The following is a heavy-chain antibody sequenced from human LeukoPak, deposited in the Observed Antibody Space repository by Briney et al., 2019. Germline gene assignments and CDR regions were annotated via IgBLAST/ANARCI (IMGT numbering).Heavy chain of an antibody. CDR2: ISSSSSYI. V-gene: IGHV3-21*01. J-gene: IGHJ4*02. CDR3: AREGRDPIAAAGPFDY. D-gene: IGHD6-13*01. CDR1: GFTFSSYA. Sequence: GGSLRLSCAASGFTFSSYAMHWVRQAPGKGLEWVSSISSSSSYIYYADSVKGRFTISRDNAKNSLYLQMNSLRAEDTAVYYCAREGRDPIAAAGPFDYWGQGTLVTVSS.